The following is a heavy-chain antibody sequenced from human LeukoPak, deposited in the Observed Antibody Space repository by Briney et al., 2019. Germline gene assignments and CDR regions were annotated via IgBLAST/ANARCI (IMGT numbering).Heavy chain of an antibody. V-gene: IGHV3-33*01. D-gene: IGHD6-13*01. J-gene: IGHJ4*02. CDR3: VRGVGVSRFNYLDS. CDR1: GFTFSSFV. CDR2: IWYDASNK. Sequence: PGRSLTLSCAASGFTFSSFVMHWVRQAPGKGLEWVAVIWYDASNKYYADSVKGRFTISRDNSKNTLYLQMNSLRDDDTAVYYCVRGVGVSRFNYLDSWGQGTLVIVSS.